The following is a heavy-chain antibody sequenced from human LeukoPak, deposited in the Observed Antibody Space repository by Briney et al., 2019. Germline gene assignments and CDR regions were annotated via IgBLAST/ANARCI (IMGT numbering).Heavy chain of an antibody. CDR1: GFTFGDYA. CDR3: TRERRGYSSGWSPRFFDY. Sequence: GGSLRLSCTASGFTFGDYAMSWFRQAPGKGLEWVGFIRSKAYGGTTECAASVKGRFTISRDDSKSIAYLQMNSLKTEDTAVYYCTRERRGYSSGWSPRFFDYWGQGTLVTVSS. J-gene: IGHJ4*02. CDR2: IRSKAYGGTT. D-gene: IGHD6-19*01. V-gene: IGHV3-49*03.